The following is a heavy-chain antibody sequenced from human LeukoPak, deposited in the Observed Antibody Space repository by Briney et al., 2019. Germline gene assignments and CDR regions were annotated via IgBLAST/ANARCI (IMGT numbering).Heavy chain of an antibody. V-gene: IGHV3-15*05. CDR3: TTNRPHCSGGSCSDY. J-gene: IGHJ4*02. CDR1: GFTFSNAW. CDR2: IKSETDGGTT. Sequence: GSLRLSCAASGFTFSNAWKSWVRPAPGKGLEWVGRIKSETDGGTTAYAAPVKGRFTISRDDSENTLYLQMNSLKTEDTALYYCTTNRPHCSGGSCSDYWGQGTLVTVSS. D-gene: IGHD2-15*01.